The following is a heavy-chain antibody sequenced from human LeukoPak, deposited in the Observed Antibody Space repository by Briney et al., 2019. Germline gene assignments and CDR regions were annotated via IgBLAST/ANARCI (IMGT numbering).Heavy chain of an antibody. CDR1: GFTFSSYG. Sequence: PGGSLRLSCAAPGFTFSSYGMHWVRQAPGKGLEWVAVISYDGSNKYYADSVKGRFTISRDNAKNSLYLQMNSLRAEDTAVYYCARSAPWGITYYYDSSGYPLDYWGQGTLVTVSS. V-gene: IGHV3-30*03. CDR2: ISYDGSNK. J-gene: IGHJ4*02. D-gene: IGHD3-22*01. CDR3: ARSAPWGITYYYDSSGYPLDY.